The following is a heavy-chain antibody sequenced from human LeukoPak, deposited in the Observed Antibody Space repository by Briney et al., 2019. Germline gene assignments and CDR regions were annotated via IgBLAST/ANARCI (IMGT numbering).Heavy chain of an antibody. J-gene: IGHJ1*01. CDR3: ARSAITITETRYFLH. D-gene: IGHD5-24*01. CDR1: GYTFTNYG. CDR2: ISANNGAT. Sequence: GASVKVSCKASGYTFTNYGISWVRQAPGQGLEWMGWISANNGATNYAQKFQGRVTMATDTSTSTAYMELRSLRSDDTAVYYCARSAITITETRYFLHWGQGTLVTVSS. V-gene: IGHV1-18*01.